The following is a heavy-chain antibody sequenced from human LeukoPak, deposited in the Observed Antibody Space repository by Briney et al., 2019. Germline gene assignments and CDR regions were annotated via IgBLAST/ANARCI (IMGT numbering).Heavy chain of an antibody. V-gene: IGHV4-59*01. CDR3: ARGRNLEWFDY. CDR2: IYYSGST. D-gene: IGHD3-3*01. J-gene: IGHJ5*01. Sequence: SETLSLTCTVYGDSFRSYYWGWIRQPPGKGLEWIGYIYYSGSTNYNPSLKSRVTISVDTSKNQFSLKLNSVTAADTAVYYCARGRNLEWFDYWGQGTLVTVSS. CDR1: GDSFRSYY.